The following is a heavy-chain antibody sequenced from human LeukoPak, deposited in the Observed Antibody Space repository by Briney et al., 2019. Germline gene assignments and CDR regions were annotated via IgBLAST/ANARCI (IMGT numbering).Heavy chain of an antibody. J-gene: IGHJ5*02. V-gene: IGHV1-8*01. CDR2: MNPNSGNT. D-gene: IGHD5-24*01. Sequence: ASVKVSCKASGYTFTSYDINWVRQATGQGLEWMGWMNPNSGNTGYAQKFQGRVTMTRNTSISTAYMELSSLRSEDTAVYYCARSDGYNLIPYSTSSRPPVDPWGQGTLVTVSS. CDR1: GYTFTSYD. CDR3: ARSDGYNLIPYSTSSRPPVDP.